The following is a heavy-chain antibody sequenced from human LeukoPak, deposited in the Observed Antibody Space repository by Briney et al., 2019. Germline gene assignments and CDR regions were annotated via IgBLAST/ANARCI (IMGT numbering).Heavy chain of an antibody. J-gene: IGHJ4*02. Sequence: GGSLRLSCAASGFTFSSYAMSWVRQAPGKGLEWVSSTCGSGGSIYYADSLKGRVTISRDNSKSTLYLQMNSLTAEYTAIYYGAKEVVAAAGPFDYWGQGTLVTVSS. D-gene: IGHD6-13*01. CDR1: GFTFSSYA. CDR3: AKEVVAAAGPFDY. V-gene: IGHV3-23*01. CDR2: TCGSGGSI.